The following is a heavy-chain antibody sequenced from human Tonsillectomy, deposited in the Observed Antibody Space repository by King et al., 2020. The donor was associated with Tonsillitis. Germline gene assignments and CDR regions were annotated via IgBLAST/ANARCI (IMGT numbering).Heavy chain of an antibody. J-gene: IGHJ3*01. V-gene: IGHV3-23*04. D-gene: IGHD3-22*01. Sequence: VQLVESGGGLVQPGGSLRLSCAASGFTFRSYAMSWVRQATGKGLEWVSAISGNSINTYYADSVKGRFTISRDNSKNTVFLQINSLRAEDTAVYYCAKDLEISSGYYYPGAFDFWGQGTMVTVSS. CDR3: AKDLEISSGYYYPGAFDF. CDR1: GFTFRSYA. CDR2: ISGNSINT.